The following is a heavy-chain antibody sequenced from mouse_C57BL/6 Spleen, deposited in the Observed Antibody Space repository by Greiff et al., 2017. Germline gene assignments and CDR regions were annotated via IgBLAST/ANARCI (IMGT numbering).Heavy chain of an antibody. CDR2: INPNNGGT. D-gene: IGHD2-5*01. CDR3: ASYSNVYAMDY. CDR1: GYTFTDYY. J-gene: IGHJ4*01. V-gene: IGHV1-26*01. Sequence: VQLQQSGPELVKPGASVKISCKASGYTFTDYYMNWVKQSHGKSLEWIGDINPNNGGTSYNQKFKGKATLTVDKSSSTAYMELRSLTSEDSAVYYCASYSNVYAMDYWGQGTSVTVSS.